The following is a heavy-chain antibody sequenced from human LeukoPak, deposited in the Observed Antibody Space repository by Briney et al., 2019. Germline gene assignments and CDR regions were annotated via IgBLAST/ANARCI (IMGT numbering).Heavy chain of an antibody. V-gene: IGHV1-2*06. Sequence: ASVKVSCKASGYTFTGYYMHWVRQAPGQGLEWMGRINPNSGGTNYAQKFQGRVTMSRDTSISTAYMELSRLRSDDTAVYYCARDLPGRVYCSGGSCYNENYWGQGTLVTVSS. J-gene: IGHJ4*02. CDR3: ARDLPGRVYCSGGSCYNENY. D-gene: IGHD2-15*01. CDR2: INPNSGGT. CDR1: GYTFTGYY.